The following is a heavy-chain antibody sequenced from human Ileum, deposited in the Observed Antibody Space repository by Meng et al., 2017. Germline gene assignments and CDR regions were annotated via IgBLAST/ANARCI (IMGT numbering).Heavy chain of an antibody. Sequence: QGRQVPCGAGGKKHGAHWKVSGKASGYAFTSSDINWLRQAPGQGLEWMGWMSPNSGNTDYAPKFQGRITMTRDTSISTAYMELSSLRSEDTAVYFCARVVDNEFDYWGQGTLVTVSS. D-gene: IGHD2-8*01. J-gene: IGHJ4*02. V-gene: IGHV1-8*01. CDR2: MSPNSGNT. CDR1: GYAFTSSD. CDR3: ARVVDNEFDY.